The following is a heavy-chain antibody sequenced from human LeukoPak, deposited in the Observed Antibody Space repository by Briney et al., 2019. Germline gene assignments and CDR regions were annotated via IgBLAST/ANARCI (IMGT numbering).Heavy chain of an antibody. CDR2: ISGSGGST. CDR1: GFTFSSYA. CDR3: AKDTRGYSSSWYKDYFDY. J-gene: IGHJ4*02. D-gene: IGHD6-13*01. Sequence: GGSLRLSCAASGFTFSSYAMSWVRQAPGKGLEWVSAISGSGGSTYYADSVKGRFPISRDNSKNTLYLQMNSLRAEDTAVYYCAKDTRGYSSSWYKDYFDYWGQGTLVTVSS. V-gene: IGHV3-23*01.